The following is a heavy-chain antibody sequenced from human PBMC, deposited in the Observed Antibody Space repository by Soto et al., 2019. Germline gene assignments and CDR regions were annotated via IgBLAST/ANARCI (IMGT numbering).Heavy chain of an antibody. CDR1: GYSFTSNG. D-gene: IGHD2-21*02. CDR3: AKLSSSDLRAGVYSSHAMDV. CDR2: ISAYNGNT. Sequence: ASVKVSCKACGYSFTSNGMSWVRQATGQGLEWMGWISAYNGNTNYAQKLQGRVTMTPDTPTSTAYMGLGSLRSDDTAVYYCAKLSSSDLRAGVYSSHAMDVWGPGTTVSV. J-gene: IGHJ6*02. V-gene: IGHV1-18*04.